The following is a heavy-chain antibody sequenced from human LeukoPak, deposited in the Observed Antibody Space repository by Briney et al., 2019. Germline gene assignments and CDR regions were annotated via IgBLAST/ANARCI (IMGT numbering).Heavy chain of an antibody. V-gene: IGHV3-23*01. J-gene: IGHJ1*01. CDR3: YGANAEH. CDR1: GFTFSSFA. Sequence: GGSLRLSCVASGFTFSSFAMSWVRQAPGKGLEWVSSISGSGGDTYYADSVKGRFIISRDNSKNTLFLQMNSLRAEDTAVYYCYGANAEHWGQGTLVTVSS. CDR2: ISGSGGDT. D-gene: IGHD4-23*01.